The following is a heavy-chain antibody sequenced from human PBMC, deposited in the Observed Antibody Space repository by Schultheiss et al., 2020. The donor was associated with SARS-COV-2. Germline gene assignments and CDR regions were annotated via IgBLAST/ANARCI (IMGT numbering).Heavy chain of an antibody. CDR1: GGSISSSSYY. Sequence: SETLSLTCTVSGGSISSSSYYWGWIRQPPGKGLEWIGNIYYSGSTYYNPSLKSRVTISVDTSKNQFSLKLSSVTAADTAVYYCARAGEMATHPHGFDLWGQGTMVTVSS. J-gene: IGHJ3*01. CDR3: ARAGEMATHPHGFDL. V-gene: IGHV4-39*01. D-gene: IGHD5-24*01. CDR2: IYYSGST.